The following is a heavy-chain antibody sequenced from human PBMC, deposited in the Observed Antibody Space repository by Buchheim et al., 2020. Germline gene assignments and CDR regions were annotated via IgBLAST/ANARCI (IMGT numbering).Heavy chain of an antibody. Sequence: QVFLQESGPGVVQPSATLSLTCDVSGATTNTHWWSWVRQPPGKGLEWIAEILRSGGTNYNPSLKSRVTLSMDRARNRSSLKLISVTAADTAVYYCARNADFCLDYWGQGAL. V-gene: IGHV4-4*02. CDR1: GATTNTHW. CDR2: ILRSGGT. D-gene: IGHD2/OR15-2a*01. J-gene: IGHJ4*02. CDR3: ARNADFCLDY.